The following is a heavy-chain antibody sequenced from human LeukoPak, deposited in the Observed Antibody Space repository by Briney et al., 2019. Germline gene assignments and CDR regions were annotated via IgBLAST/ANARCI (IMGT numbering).Heavy chain of an antibody. CDR3: ARGEWELQKGFDY. CDR1: GGSISSYY. J-gene: IGHJ4*02. CDR2: IYYSGST. Sequence: SETLSLTCSVSGGSISSYYWSWIRQPPGKGLEWIGYIYYSGSTYYNPSLKSRVTISVDTSKHQFSLKLGSVTAADTAVYYCARGEWELQKGFDYWGQGTLVTVSS. V-gene: IGHV4-59*12. D-gene: IGHD1-26*01.